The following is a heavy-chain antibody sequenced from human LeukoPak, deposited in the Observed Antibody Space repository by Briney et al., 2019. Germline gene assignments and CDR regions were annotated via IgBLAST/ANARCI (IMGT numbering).Heavy chain of an antibody. Sequence: PSETLSLTCAVYGGSFSGYYWSRLRQPPGKGLEWVGEINQSESTNYNPSLKSRVTISVDTSKNQFSLKLSSVTAADTAVYYCARWSNCSSTSCYKSYYFDYWGQGTLVTVSS. CDR3: ARWSNCSSTSCYKSYYFDY. CDR2: INQSEST. J-gene: IGHJ4*02. CDR1: GGSFSGYY. V-gene: IGHV4-34*01. D-gene: IGHD2-2*02.